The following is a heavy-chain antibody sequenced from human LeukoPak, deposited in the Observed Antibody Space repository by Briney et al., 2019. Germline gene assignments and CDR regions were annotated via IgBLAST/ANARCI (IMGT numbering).Heavy chain of an antibody. Sequence: SVKVSCKASGFTFTNSAMQWVRQARGQRREWIGWIVVGSGSTNYAQKFQERVTITRDMSTSTAYMELSSLRSEDTAVYYCAADSYSNYQYYGMDVWGQGTTVTVSS. CDR2: IVVGSGST. J-gene: IGHJ6*02. D-gene: IGHD4-11*01. V-gene: IGHV1-58*02. CDR1: GFTFTNSA. CDR3: AADSYSNYQYYGMDV.